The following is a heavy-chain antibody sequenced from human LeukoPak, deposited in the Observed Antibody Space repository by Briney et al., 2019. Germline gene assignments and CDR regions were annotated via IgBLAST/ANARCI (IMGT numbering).Heavy chain of an antibody. CDR3: ARAPLGYCSSTSCFPNWFDP. J-gene: IGHJ5*02. CDR2: IYYSGST. V-gene: IGHV4-59*01. D-gene: IGHD2-2*01. CDR1: GGSISRYY. Sequence: SETLSLTCTVSGGSISRYYWSWLRQPPGKGLEWIGYIYYSGSTNYNPPLKSRGTISEDTSKNQFSLKLGSVTAADTAGYYCARAPLGYCSSTSCFPNWFDPWGQGTLVTVSS.